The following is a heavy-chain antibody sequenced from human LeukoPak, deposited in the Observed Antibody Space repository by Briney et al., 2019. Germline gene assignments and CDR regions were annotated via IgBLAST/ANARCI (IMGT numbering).Heavy chain of an antibody. V-gene: IGHV1-2*02. CDR3: ARAGNDWTYYYYYYMDV. D-gene: IGHD1-1*01. CDR2: INPNSGGT. CDR1: GYTFTGYY. J-gene: IGHJ6*03. Sequence: ASVKVSCKASGYTFTGYYMHWVRQAPGQGLEWMGWINPNSGGTNYAQKFQGRVTMTRDTSISTAYMELSRLRSDDTAVYYCARAGNDWTYYYYYYMDVWGKGTTVTVSS.